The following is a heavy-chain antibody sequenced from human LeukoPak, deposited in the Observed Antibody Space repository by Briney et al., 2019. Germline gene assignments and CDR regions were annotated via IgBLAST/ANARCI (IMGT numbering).Heavy chain of an antibody. CDR3: ARAMDY. V-gene: IGHV3-7*01. CDR2: IKQDGSEK. Sequence: PGGSLRLSCAASGFTFSNYWMHWVCQAPGKGLEWVANIKQDGSEKYYVTSVKGRFTISRDNAKNSLYLQMNSLRAEDTAVYYCARAMDYWGQGTLVTVSS. J-gene: IGHJ4*02. CDR1: GFTFSNYW.